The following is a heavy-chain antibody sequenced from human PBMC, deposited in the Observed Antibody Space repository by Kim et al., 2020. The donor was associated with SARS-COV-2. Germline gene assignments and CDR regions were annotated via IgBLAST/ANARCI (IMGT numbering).Heavy chain of an antibody. CDR1: GYKFISLY. V-gene: IGHV1-46*01. Sequence: ASVKVSCKASGYKFISLYLHWVRQAPGQGLEWMGMIHPSAGRTNYAQKFQDRITMIRDTSTNTVYMELSSLKSEDSAMYFCGRWGEGFYGMDVWGQGTTVSVSS. D-gene: IGHD3-16*01. J-gene: IGHJ6*02. CDR3: GRWGEGFYGMDV. CDR2: IHPSAGRT.